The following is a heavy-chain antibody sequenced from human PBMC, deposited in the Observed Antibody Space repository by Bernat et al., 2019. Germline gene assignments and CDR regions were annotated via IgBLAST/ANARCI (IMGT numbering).Heavy chain of an antibody. CDR2: IYYSGST. V-gene: IGHV4-39*01. Sequence: QLQLQESGSGLVKPSETLSLTCTVSGGSISSSSYYWGWIRQPPGKGLEWIGSIYYSGSTYYNPALKSRVTISVNTSKNRFSLKLSSVTAADTAVYYCASLPRYCGGACYRGDAFDIWGQGTMVTVSS. D-gene: IGHD2-21*02. CDR3: ASLPRYCGGACYRGDAFDI. CDR1: GGSISSSSYY. J-gene: IGHJ3*02.